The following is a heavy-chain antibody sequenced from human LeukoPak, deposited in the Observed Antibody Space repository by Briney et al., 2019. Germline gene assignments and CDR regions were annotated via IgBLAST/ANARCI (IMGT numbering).Heavy chain of an antibody. CDR2: IKQDGSEK. D-gene: IGHD4-17*01. J-gene: IGHJ4*02. CDR1: GFTFSTYA. V-gene: IGHV3-7*01. Sequence: GRSLRLSCAASGFTFSTYAMHWVRQAPGKGLEWVANIKQDGSEKYYVDSVKGRFSISRDNAKNSLYLQMNGLRAEDTAVYYCAREEYGDHLWWWGQGTPVTVSS. CDR3: AREEYGDHLWW.